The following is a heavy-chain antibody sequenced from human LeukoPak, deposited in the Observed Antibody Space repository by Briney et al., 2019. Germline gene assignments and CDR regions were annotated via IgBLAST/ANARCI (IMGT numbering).Heavy chain of an antibody. CDR1: GFTFSSYA. J-gene: IGHJ6*03. CDR3: AGDSSGWYWYYYYMDV. V-gene: IGHV3-23*01. CDR2: ISSSGGST. D-gene: IGHD6-19*01. Sequence: GGSLRLSCAVSGFTFSSYAMSWVRQAPGKGLEWVLGISSSGGSTYYADSVKGRFTISRDNSNNTLFLQMNSLRPEDTAVYYCAGDSSGWYWYYYYMDVWGKGTTVTVSS.